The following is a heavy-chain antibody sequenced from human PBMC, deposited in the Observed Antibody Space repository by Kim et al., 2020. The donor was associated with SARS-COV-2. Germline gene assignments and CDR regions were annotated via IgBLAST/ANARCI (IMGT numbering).Heavy chain of an antibody. D-gene: IGHD2-15*01. CDR3: ARLGYCSGDGFQGRDWFDS. CDR2: IRQYGRDT. J-gene: IGHJ5*01. V-gene: IGHV3-7*01. Sequence: GGSLRLSCAASGFTFSNYWMIWVRQAPGKGLEWVANIRQYGRDTNYVDSVKGRFTISRDDANNSLFLQMNSLRVEDTAVYFCARLGYCSGDGFQGRDWFDSWGRGALVTVSS. CDR1: GFTFSNYW.